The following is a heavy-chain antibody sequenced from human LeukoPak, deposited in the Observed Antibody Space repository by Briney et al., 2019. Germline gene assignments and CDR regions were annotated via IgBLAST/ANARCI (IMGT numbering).Heavy chain of an antibody. J-gene: IGHJ4*02. CDR3: AKAREYSSSWTWGYYFDY. Sequence: GGSLRLSCAASGFTFSSYAMSWVRQAPGKGLEWVSAISGSGGSTYYADSVKGRFTIFRDNSKNTLYLQMNSLRAEDTAVYYCAKAREYSSSWTWGYYFDYWGQGTLVTVCS. V-gene: IGHV3-23*01. CDR2: ISGSGGST. CDR1: GFTFSSYA. D-gene: IGHD6-13*01.